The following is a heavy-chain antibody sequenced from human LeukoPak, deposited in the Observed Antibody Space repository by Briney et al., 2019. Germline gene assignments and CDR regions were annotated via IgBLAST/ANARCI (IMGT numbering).Heavy chain of an antibody. D-gene: IGHD3-22*01. CDR1: GFTVSRNY. J-gene: IGHJ5*02. CDR2: ISGSGGST. Sequence: GGSLRLSCAASGFTVSRNYISWVRQAPGKGLEWVSAISGSGGSTYYADSVKGRFTISRDNSKNTLYLQMNSLRAEDTAVYYCAKDLPHYYDSSGYYSYNWFDPWGQGTLVTVSS. CDR3: AKDLPHYYDSSGYYSYNWFDP. V-gene: IGHV3-23*01.